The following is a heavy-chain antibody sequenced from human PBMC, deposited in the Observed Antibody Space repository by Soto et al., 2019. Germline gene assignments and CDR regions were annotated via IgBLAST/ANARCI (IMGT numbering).Heavy chain of an antibody. CDR3: ARVSYFDSGGFFYYFDY. D-gene: IGHD3-22*01. J-gene: IGHJ4*02. Sequence: SETLSLTCAVSGYSISSGYYWGWIRQPPGKGLQWIGNMYHSGNTYYNPSLKSRVTISVDTSKNQFSPKLRSVTAADEAVYCCARVSYFDSGGFFYYFDYWGQGTLVTVSS. CDR2: MYHSGNT. V-gene: IGHV4-38-2*01. CDR1: GYSISSGYY.